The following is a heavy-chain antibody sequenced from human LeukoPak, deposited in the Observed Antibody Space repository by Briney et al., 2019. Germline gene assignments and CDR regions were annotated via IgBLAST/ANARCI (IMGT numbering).Heavy chain of an antibody. J-gene: IGHJ5*02. CDR2: IYYCGST. Sequence: SETLSLTCTVSGGSVSSGSYYWSWIRQPPGKGLEWIGYIYYCGSTNYNPSLKSRVTISVDTSKNQFSLKLSSVTAADTAVYYCARTYYDILTGYPHGFDPWGQGTLVTVSS. D-gene: IGHD3-9*01. V-gene: IGHV4-61*01. CDR3: ARTYYDILTGYPHGFDP. CDR1: GGSVSSGSYY.